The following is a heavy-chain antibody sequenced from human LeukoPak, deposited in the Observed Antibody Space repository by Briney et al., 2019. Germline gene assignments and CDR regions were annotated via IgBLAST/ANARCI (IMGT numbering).Heavy chain of an antibody. CDR1: GFTFSTYG. D-gene: IGHD3-9*01. V-gene: IGHV3-23*01. J-gene: IGHJ4*02. Sequence: GSLRLSCTASGFTFSTYGMSWVRQAPGKGLEWVSGIGASGGSTYYADSVKGRFTISRDNSKNTLYLQMNSLRTEDTAVYYCAKAEGYDILTGLDYWGQGTLVTVSS. CDR2: IGASGGST. CDR3: AKAEGYDILTGLDY.